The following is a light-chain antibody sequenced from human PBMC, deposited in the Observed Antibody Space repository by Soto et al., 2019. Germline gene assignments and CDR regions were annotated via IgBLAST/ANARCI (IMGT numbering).Light chain of an antibody. V-gene: IGLV2-8*01. CDR3: SSYAGSNIFYV. CDR1: SSDVGGYNY. Sequence: LTQPPSASGSPGQSVTISCTGTSSDVGGYNYVSWYQQHPGKAPKLMIYEVTKRPSGVPDRFSGSKSGNTASLTVSGLQAEDEADYYCSSYAGSNIFYVFGTGTKVTVL. CDR2: EVT. J-gene: IGLJ1*01.